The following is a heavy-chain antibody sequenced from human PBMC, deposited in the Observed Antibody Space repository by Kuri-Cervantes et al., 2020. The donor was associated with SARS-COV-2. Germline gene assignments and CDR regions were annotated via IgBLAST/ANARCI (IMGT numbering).Heavy chain of an antibody. CDR1: GFTFSSYA. D-gene: IGHD2-8*01. CDR2: ISGSGGST. CDR3: ARYHRGYCTNGVCSYFDY. Sequence: GESLKISCAASGFTFSSYAMSWVRQAPGKGLEWVSAISGSGGSTYYADSVKGRFTISRDNSKNTLYLQMNSLRAGDTAVYYCARYHRGYCTNGVCSYFDYWGQGTLVTVSS. J-gene: IGHJ4*02. V-gene: IGHV3-23*01.